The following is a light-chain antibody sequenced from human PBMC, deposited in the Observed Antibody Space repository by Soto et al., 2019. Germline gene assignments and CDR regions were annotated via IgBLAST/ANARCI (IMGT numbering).Light chain of an antibody. CDR1: QSVSSSY. CDR3: QQYGSSPEA. Sequence: EIVLTQSPGTLSLSPGERATLSCRASQSVSSSYLAWYQQNPGQAPRLLIYGASSRATGIPDRFSGSGSGTAFTLTISRLEPEDFAVYYCQQYGSSPEAFGQGTRLEIK. V-gene: IGKV3-20*01. J-gene: IGKJ5*01. CDR2: GAS.